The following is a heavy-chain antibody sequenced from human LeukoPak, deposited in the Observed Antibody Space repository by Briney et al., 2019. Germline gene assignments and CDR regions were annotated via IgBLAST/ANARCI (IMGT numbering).Heavy chain of an antibody. D-gene: IGHD5/OR15-5a*01. Sequence: PGGSLRLSCAASGFTFSDNYMSWIRQAPGKGLEWVSYISSSGSIYYADSVKGRFTISRDNAKNSLYLQMNSLRAEDTAVYYCARGGSVSDPPFGYWGQGTLVTVSS. J-gene: IGHJ4*02. CDR3: ARGGSVSDPPFGY. CDR2: ISSSGSI. V-gene: IGHV3-11*04. CDR1: GFTFSDNY.